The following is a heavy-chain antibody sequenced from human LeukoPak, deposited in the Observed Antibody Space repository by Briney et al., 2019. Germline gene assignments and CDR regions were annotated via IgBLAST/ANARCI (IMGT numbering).Heavy chain of an antibody. V-gene: IGHV1-69*04. Sequence: ASVTVSCKASGGTFSSYAISWVRQAPGQGLEWMGGIIPILGIANYAQKFQGRVTITADKSTSTAYMELSSLRSEDTAVYYCARDRADYYDSSGYSDAFDIWGQGTMVTVSS. J-gene: IGHJ3*02. CDR1: GGTFSSYA. CDR2: IIPILGIA. D-gene: IGHD3-22*01. CDR3: ARDRADYYDSSGYSDAFDI.